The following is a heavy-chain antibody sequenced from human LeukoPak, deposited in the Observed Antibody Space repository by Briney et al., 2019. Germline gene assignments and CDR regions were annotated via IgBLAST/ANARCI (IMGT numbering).Heavy chain of an antibody. Sequence: ASVKVSCKASGYTFTSYAMNWVRQAPGQGLEWMGWINTNTGNPTYAQGFTGRFVFSLDTSVSTAYLQISSLKAEDTAVYYCARLHHGGFPSYYYYMDVWGKGTTVTVSS. V-gene: IGHV7-4-1*02. D-gene: IGHD3-16*01. CDR2: INTNTGNP. CDR3: ARLHHGGFPSYYYYMDV. CDR1: GYTFTSYA. J-gene: IGHJ6*03.